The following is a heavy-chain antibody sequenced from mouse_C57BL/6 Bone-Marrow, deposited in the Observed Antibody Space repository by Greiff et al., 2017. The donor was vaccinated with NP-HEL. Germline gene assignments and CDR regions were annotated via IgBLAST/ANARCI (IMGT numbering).Heavy chain of an antibody. CDR3: AREGGNWYFDV. CDR2: IHPNSGST. V-gene: IGHV1-64*01. CDR1: GYTFTSYW. Sequence: VQLQQPGAELVKPGASVKLSCKASGYTFTSYWMHWVKQRPGQGLEWIGMIHPNSGSTNYNEKFKSKATLTVDKSSSTAYMQLSSLTSEDSAVYYGAREGGNWYFDVWGTGTTVTVSS. J-gene: IGHJ1*03. D-gene: IGHD2-1*01.